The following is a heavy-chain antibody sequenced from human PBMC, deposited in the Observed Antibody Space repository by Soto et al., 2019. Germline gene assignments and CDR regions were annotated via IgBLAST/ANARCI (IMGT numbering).Heavy chain of an antibody. CDR1: GFTFSSYA. Sequence: TGGSLRLSCAASGFTFSSYAMSWVRQAPGKGLEWVSAISGSGGSTYYADSVKGRFTISRDNSKNTLYLQMNSLRAEDTAVYYCAKRYDSSGYYFSAPSPFDYWGQGTLVTVSS. CDR3: AKRYDSSGYYFSAPSPFDY. V-gene: IGHV3-23*01. D-gene: IGHD3-22*01. J-gene: IGHJ4*02. CDR2: ISGSGGST.